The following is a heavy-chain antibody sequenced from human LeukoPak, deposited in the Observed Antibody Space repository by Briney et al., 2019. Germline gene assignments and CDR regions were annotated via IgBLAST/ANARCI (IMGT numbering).Heavy chain of an antibody. J-gene: IGHJ4*02. CDR3: ARGEGGDYDFWSGYTELIDY. CDR2: INWNGGST. D-gene: IGHD3-3*01. V-gene: IGHV3-20*04. Sequence: GGSLRLSCAASGFTFDDYGMSWVRQAPGKGLERVSGINWNGGSTGYADSVKGRFTISRDNAKNSLYLQMNSLRAEDTALYYCARGEGGDYDFWSGYTELIDYWGQGTLVTVSS. CDR1: GFTFDDYG.